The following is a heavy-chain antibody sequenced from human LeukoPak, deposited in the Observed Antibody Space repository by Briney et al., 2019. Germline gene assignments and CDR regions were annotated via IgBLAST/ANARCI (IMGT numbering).Heavy chain of an antibody. Sequence: GGSLRLSCAASGFTFSSYGMHWVRQAPGKGLEWVAVISYDGSNKYYADSVKGRFTSSRDNSKNTLYLQMTSLRAEETAVYYCAKDPLSSDVWGSHRPNPLDYWGQGTLVTVSS. V-gene: IGHV3-30*18. CDR3: AKDPLSSDVWGSHRPNPLDY. CDR2: ISYDGSNK. J-gene: IGHJ4*02. D-gene: IGHD3-16*02. CDR1: GFTFSSYG.